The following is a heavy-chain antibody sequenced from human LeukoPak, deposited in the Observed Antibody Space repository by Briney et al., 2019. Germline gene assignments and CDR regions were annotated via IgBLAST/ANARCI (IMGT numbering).Heavy chain of an antibody. Sequence: GGSLRLSCAASGFTFSSYAMSWVRQAPGRGLEWVSALSGSGSTYYADSVKGRFTISRDNSKNTLYLQMNSLRAEDTAVYYCARGAYGGNPIASEYFQHWGQGTLVTVSS. CDR2: LSGSGST. V-gene: IGHV3-23*01. CDR3: ARGAYGGNPIASEYFQH. J-gene: IGHJ1*01. CDR1: GFTFSSYA. D-gene: IGHD4-23*01.